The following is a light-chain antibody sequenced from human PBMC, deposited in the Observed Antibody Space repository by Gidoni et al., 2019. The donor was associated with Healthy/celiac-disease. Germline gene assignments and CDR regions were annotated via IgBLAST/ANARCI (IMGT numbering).Light chain of an antibody. J-gene: IGLJ3*02. V-gene: IGLV1-44*01. CDR3: AAWDDSLNGWV. CDR1: SSNIGSNH. Sequence: QSVLTQPPSASGTPGQRVTISCSGSSSNIGSNHVNWYQQLPGTAPKRLIYSNNQRPSGVPDRFSGSKSGTSASLAISGLQSEDEADYYCAAWDDSLNGWVFGGGTKLTVL. CDR2: SNN.